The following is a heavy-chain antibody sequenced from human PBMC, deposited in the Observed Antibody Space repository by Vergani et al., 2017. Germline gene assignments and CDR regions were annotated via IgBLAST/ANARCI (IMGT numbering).Heavy chain of an antibody. J-gene: IGHJ5*02. CDR1: GYSISSGYY. CDR3: AREVGATEAWFDP. V-gene: IGHV4-38-2*02. CDR2: IYYSGST. D-gene: IGHD1-26*01. Sequence: QVQLQESGPGLVKPSETLSLTCAVSGYSISSGYYWGWIRQPPGKGLEWIGSIYYSGSTYYNPSLKSRVTISVDTSKNQFSLKLSSVTAADTAVYYCAREVGATEAWFDPWGQGTLVTVSS.